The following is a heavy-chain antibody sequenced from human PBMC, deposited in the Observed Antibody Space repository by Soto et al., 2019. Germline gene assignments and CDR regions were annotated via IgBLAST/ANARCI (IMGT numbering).Heavy chain of an antibody. Sequence: QVPLVQSGAEVKKPGASVKVSCKASGYTFTSYGISWVRQAPGQGLEWMGWISAYNGNTNYAQKLQGRVTMTTDTPTSTAYMELRSLRSDDTAVYYCARDYGGYCSGGSCSPGYFDYWGQGTLVTVCS. J-gene: IGHJ4*02. CDR2: ISAYNGNT. CDR3: ARDYGGYCSGGSCSPGYFDY. CDR1: GYTFTSYG. D-gene: IGHD2-15*01. V-gene: IGHV1-18*01.